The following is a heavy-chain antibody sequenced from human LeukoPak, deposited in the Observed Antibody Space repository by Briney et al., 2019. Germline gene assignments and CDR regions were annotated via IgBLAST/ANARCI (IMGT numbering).Heavy chain of an antibody. CDR2: INPSSGGT. D-gene: IGHD5-18*01. Sequence: GSSVKVSCKASGYTFTKYYMHWVRQAPGQPLEWIGVINPSSGGTSCAQKFQGRVTMTRDTSTSTVYMELSSLRSEDTAVYYFASGFGVDTAIVTNYFDYWGQGTLVTVSS. CDR3: ASGFGVDTAIVTNYFDY. V-gene: IGHV1-46*01. J-gene: IGHJ4*02. CDR1: GYTFTKYY.